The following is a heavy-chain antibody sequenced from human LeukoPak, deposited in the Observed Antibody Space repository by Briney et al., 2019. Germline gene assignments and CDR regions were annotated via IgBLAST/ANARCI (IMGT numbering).Heavy chain of an antibody. D-gene: IGHD3-9*01. Sequence: PGGSLGLSCAASGFNIRGYALDWVRQAPGKGLEWLAFIDYSAKVIYYADSAKGRFAISRDDAKNSLYLQMNSLRAEDTAVYYCGRDLPTGYAIDSWGQGALVTVSS. CDR1: GFNIRGYA. J-gene: IGHJ4*02. CDR2: IDYSAKVI. V-gene: IGHV3-48*01. CDR3: GRDLPTGYAIDS.